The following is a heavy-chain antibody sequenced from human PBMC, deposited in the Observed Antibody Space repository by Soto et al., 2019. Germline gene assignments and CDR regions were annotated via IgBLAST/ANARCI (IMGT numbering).Heavy chain of an antibody. J-gene: IGHJ5*02. CDR2: INAGNGNT. V-gene: IGHV1-3*01. Sequence: GASVEVSCEACGDGFASYARRWVRQAPGQRLEWMGWINAGNGNTKYSQKFQGRVTLTGDTSASTASMELSGLRSADTAVYYCAREADILNWFDPWGQGTLVTVSS. CDR1: GDGFASYA. CDR3: AREADILNWFDP. D-gene: IGHD3-9*01.